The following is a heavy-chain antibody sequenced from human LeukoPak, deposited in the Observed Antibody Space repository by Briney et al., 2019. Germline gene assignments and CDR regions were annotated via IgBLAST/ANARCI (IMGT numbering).Heavy chain of an antibody. CDR1: GGSFSGYY. D-gene: IGHD3-10*01. J-gene: IGHJ4*02. CDR3: ARRYYGSGSYN. V-gene: IGHV4-34*01. Sequence: SETLSLTCAVYGGSFSGYYWSWIRQPPGKGLEWIGEINHSGSTNYNPSLKSRVTISVDTSKNQFSLKLSSVTAADTAVYYCARRYYGSGSYNWGQGTLVTVSS. CDR2: INHSGST.